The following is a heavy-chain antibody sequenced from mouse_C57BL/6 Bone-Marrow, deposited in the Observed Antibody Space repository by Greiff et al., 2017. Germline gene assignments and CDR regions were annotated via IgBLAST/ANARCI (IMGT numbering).Heavy chain of an antibody. CDR1: GYSITSGYY. J-gene: IGHJ3*01. CDR2: ISYDGSN. CDR3: ARVYYDYFFAY. D-gene: IGHD2-4*01. Sequence: EVQLQESGPGLVKPSQSLSLTCSVTGYSITSGYYWNWIRQFPGNKLEWMGYISYDGSNNYNPSLKNRISITRDTSKNQFFLKLNSVTTEDTAIYYCARVYYDYFFAYWGQGTLVTVSA. V-gene: IGHV3-6*01.